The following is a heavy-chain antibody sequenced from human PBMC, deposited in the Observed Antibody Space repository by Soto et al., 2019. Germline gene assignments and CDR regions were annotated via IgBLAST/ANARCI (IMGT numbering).Heavy chain of an antibody. Sequence: EVQLVESGGGLVKPGGSLRLSCAASGFTFSSYSMNWVRQAPGKGLEWVSSISSSSSYIYYADSVKGRFTISRNNATNSLYLQMNSLRAEDTAVYYCAKISPRDFLSGYSTSSYYYYSMDVWGQGTTVTVSS. CDR2: ISSSSSYI. CDR3: AKISPRDFLSGYSTSSYYYYSMDV. D-gene: IGHD3-3*01. J-gene: IGHJ6*02. V-gene: IGHV3-21*01. CDR1: GFTFSSYS.